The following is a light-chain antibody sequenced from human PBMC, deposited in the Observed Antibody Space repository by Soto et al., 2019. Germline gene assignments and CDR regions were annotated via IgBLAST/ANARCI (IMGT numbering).Light chain of an antibody. CDR3: SSYAGSNNYV. Sequence: QSALTQPPSASGSPGQSVTISCTGTSSDVGGYNYVSWYQQRPGKAPKLMIYEVSKRPSGVPDRFSGSKSGNTASLTVSGPQAEDEADYYCSSYAGSNNYVFGTGTKVTVL. J-gene: IGLJ1*01. CDR2: EVS. V-gene: IGLV2-8*01. CDR1: SSDVGGYNY.